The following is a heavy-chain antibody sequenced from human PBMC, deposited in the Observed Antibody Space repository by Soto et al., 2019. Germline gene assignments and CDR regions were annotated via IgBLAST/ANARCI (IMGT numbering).Heavy chain of an antibody. D-gene: IGHD3-3*01. Sequence: PSETLSLTCAVYGGSFSGYYWSWIRQPPGKGLEWIGEINHSGSTNYNPSLKSRVTISVDTSKNQFSLKLSSVTAADTAVYYCARVGFWSGYFYYGMDVWGQGTTVTVSS. J-gene: IGHJ6*01. CDR1: GGSFSGYY. V-gene: IGHV4-34*01. CDR3: ARVGFWSGYFYYGMDV. CDR2: INHSGST.